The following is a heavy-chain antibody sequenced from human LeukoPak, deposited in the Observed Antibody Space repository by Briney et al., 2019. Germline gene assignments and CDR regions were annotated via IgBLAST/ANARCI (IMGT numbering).Heavy chain of an antibody. CDR2: ISSSSSYI. D-gene: IGHD6-13*01. Sequence: GGSLRLSCAASGFTFTTYWMSWVRQAPGKGLEWVSSISSSSSYIYYADSVKGRFTISRDNAKNSLYLQMNSLRAEDTAVYYCARVRSQQLVGYYYYMDVWGKGTTVTVSS. J-gene: IGHJ6*03. V-gene: IGHV3-21*01. CDR1: GFTFTTYW. CDR3: ARVRSQQLVGYYYYMDV.